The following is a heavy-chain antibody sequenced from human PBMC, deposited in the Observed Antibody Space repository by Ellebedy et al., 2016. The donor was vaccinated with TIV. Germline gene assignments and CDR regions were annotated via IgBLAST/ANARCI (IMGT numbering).Heavy chain of an antibody. D-gene: IGHD3-22*01. Sequence: SETLSLXXTVSGGSLTSMYWSWVRQPPGKGLEWTGSIFHSGKTSYNPSLRGRVTMSVDTSKNQFSLKLTSVTAADTATYYCARDTMTVWGEGWYYGMDVWGQGTTVTVSS. J-gene: IGHJ6*02. V-gene: IGHV4-59*01. CDR1: GGSLTSMY. CDR2: IFHSGKT. CDR3: ARDTMTVWGEGWYYGMDV.